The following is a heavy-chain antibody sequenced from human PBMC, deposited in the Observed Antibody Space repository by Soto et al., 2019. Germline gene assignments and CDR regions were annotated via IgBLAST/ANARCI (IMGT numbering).Heavy chain of an antibody. CDR1: GFTFSGSA. CDR2: IRSKTSSYAT. Sequence: EVQLVESGGGLVQPGGSLKLSCAASGFTFSGSAMHWVRQASGKGLEWVGRIRSKTSSYATAYAASVKGRFTISRDDSRNTAYLQMNSLKTEDTAVYYCARPYYGSGSEFDYWGQGTLVTVSS. D-gene: IGHD3-10*01. V-gene: IGHV3-73*02. J-gene: IGHJ4*02. CDR3: ARPYYGSGSEFDY.